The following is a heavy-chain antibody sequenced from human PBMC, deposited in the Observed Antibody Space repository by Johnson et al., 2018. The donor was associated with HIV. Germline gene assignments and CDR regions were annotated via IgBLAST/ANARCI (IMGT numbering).Heavy chain of an antibody. D-gene: IGHD6-13*01. CDR3: VKGKGIAAVGNIGDAFDI. J-gene: IGHJ3*02. V-gene: IGHV3-9*01. CDR1: GFTFDDYA. Sequence: EVQLVESGGGLVQPGRSLRLSCVASGFTFDDYAMHWVRQAPGKGLEWVSGISWNSGIRGYADSLKGRFTISRENAKKSLYMEMKSLRAEETALYYCVKGKGIAAVGNIGDAFDIWGQGTMVKVYS. CDR2: ISWNSGIR.